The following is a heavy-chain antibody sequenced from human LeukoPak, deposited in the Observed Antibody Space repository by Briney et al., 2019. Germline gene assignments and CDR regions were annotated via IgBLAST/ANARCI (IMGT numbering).Heavy chain of an antibody. D-gene: IGHD2-2*01. V-gene: IGHV3-23*01. CDR2: LSGSGADT. J-gene: IGHJ4*02. Sequence: GGSLRLTCAASGFTFSKNAMSWVRQAPGKGLEWVSSLSGSGADTYYADSVKGRFTISRDNAKNTAYLQMNSLRAEDTAVYYCAKDPYGTRYFDYWGQGTLVTAS. CDR1: GFTFSKNA. CDR3: AKDPYGTRYFDY.